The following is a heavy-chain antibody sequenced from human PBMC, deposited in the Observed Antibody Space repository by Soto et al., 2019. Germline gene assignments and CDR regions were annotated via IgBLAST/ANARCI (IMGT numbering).Heavy chain of an antibody. Sequence: GGSLRLSCIGSGFTFSNAWINWVRQAPGKGLEWVGRIKSKPDGGTTDYAAPVKGRFTISRDGSKNTVCLQMNSLKTEDTALYYCVTGQYCDYWGQGTLVTVSS. J-gene: IGHJ4*02. CDR1: GFTFSNAW. V-gene: IGHV3-15*01. CDR3: VTGQYCDY. CDR2: IKSKPDGGTT.